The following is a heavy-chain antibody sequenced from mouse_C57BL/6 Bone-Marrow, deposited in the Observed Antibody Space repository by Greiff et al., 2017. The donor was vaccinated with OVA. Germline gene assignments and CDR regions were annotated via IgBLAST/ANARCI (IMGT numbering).Heavy chain of an antibody. Sequence: QVQLQQPGAELVKPGASVKMSCKASGYTFTSYWITWVKQRPGQGLEWIGDIYPGSGSTKYNEKFKGKATLTVDKSSSTAYMQLSSLTAEDTAVYYCAREDYYSNFWFAYWGQGTLVTVSA. D-gene: IGHD2-5*01. V-gene: IGHV1-55*01. CDR1: GYTFTSYW. CDR2: IYPGSGST. CDR3: AREDYYSNFWFAY. J-gene: IGHJ3*01.